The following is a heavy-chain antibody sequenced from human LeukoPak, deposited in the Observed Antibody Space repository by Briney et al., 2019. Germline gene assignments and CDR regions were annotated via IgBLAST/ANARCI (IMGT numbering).Heavy chain of an antibody. CDR3: ARSPYFFDPSGPNDAFDL. CDR1: GDSISDYY. D-gene: IGHD3-22*01. Sequence: SETLSLTCSVSGDSISDYYWSWIRQPPGKRLEWIGHIYESGSTNYNPSLKSRVTISEDTSKKHFSLKLASVTPADTAGYYCARSPYFFDPSGPNDAFDLWGRGTMVAVSS. J-gene: IGHJ3*01. V-gene: IGHV4-59*01. CDR2: IYESGST.